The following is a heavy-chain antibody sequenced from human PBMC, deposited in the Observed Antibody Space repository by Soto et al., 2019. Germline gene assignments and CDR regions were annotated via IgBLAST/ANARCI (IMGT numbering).Heavy chain of an antibody. CDR1: VDSVYSNSAA. Sequence: TLSLSYAISVDSVYSNSAARNWTTQSQSRGLEWLGSTYYRSKWYNDYAVSVKSRITINPDTSKNQFSLQLNSVTPEDTAVYYCARAGGSRGCRNYNNWFYPWGQGTPVTVSS. J-gene: IGHJ5*01. V-gene: IGHV6-1*01. CDR2: TYYRSKWYN. CDR3: ARAGGSRGCRNYNNWFYP. D-gene: IGHD6-19*01.